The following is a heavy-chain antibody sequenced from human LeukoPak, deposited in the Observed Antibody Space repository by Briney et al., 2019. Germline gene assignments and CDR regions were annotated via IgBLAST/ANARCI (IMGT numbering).Heavy chain of an antibody. CDR3: ARGGRGYYGSGRRWFDP. V-gene: IGHV4-34*01. CDR2: INHSGST. CDR1: GGSFSGYY. Sequence: SETLSLTCAVYGGSFSGYYWSWIRQPPGKGLEWIGEINHSGSTNYNPSLKSRVTISVDTSKNQFSLKLSSMTAADTAVYYCARGGRGYYGSGRRWFDPWGQGTLVTVSS. J-gene: IGHJ5*02. D-gene: IGHD3-10*01.